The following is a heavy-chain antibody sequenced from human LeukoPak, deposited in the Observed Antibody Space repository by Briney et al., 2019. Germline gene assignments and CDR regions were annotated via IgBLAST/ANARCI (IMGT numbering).Heavy chain of an antibody. J-gene: IGHJ5*02. CDR1: GGTFSSYA. V-gene: IGHV1-69*13. CDR3: GRNRGDIVVVPAAMANWFDP. CDR2: IIPIFGTA. Sequence: ASVKVSCKASGGTFSSYAISWVRQAPGQGLEWMGGIIPIFGTANYAQKFQGRVTITADESTSTAYMELSSLRSEDTAVYYCGRNRGDIVVVPAAMANWFDPWGQGTLVTVSS. D-gene: IGHD2-2*01.